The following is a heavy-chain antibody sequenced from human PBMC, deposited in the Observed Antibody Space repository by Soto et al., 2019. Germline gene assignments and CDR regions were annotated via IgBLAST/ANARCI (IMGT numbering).Heavy chain of an antibody. V-gene: IGHV1-69*06. Sequence: QVQLVQSGAEVKKPGSSVKVSCKASGGTFNSYAISWVRQAPGQGLEWMGGIIPIFGTANYAQKFQGRVTISADKPTSTVYMELSSLRSEDTAVYYCARALYSNYNYYYYGMDVWGQGTTVTVSS. CDR3: ARALYSNYNYYYYGMDV. CDR2: IIPIFGTA. J-gene: IGHJ6*02. CDR1: GGTFNSYA. D-gene: IGHD4-4*01.